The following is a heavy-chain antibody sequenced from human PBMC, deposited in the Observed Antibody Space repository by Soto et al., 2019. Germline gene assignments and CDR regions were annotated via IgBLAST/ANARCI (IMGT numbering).Heavy chain of an antibody. CDR3: AKMVDYYDSSGHFDY. CDR2: ISGSGGST. D-gene: IGHD3-22*01. Sequence: PGGSLRLSCAASGFTFSSYAMSWVRQAPGKGLEWVSAISGSGGSTYYADSVKGRFTISRDNSKNTLYLQMNSLRAEDTAVYYCAKMVDYYDSSGHFDYWGQGTLVTVSS. V-gene: IGHV3-23*01. J-gene: IGHJ4*02. CDR1: GFTFSSYA.